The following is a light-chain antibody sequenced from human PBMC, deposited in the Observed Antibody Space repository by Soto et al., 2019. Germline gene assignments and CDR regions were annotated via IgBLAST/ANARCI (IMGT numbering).Light chain of an antibody. CDR2: DTS. J-gene: IGKJ1*01. CDR1: QSVSIK. CDR3: QQYGSLSWT. Sequence: EVVLTQSPATLSVSPGERATLSCRASQSVSIKLAWYQQKPGQAPRPLIYDTSTRATGIPDRFSGSGSGTDFTLTISRLEPEDFAVYYCQQYGSLSWTFGQGTKVDIK. V-gene: IGKV3-20*01.